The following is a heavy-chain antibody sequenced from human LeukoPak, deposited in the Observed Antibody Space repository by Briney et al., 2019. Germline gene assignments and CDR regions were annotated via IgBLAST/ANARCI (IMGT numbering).Heavy chain of an antibody. CDR1: GFTFSQYS. CDR2: LRYTGET. V-gene: IGHV3-48*01. D-gene: IGHD5-12*01. Sequence: GGSLRLSCAASGFTFSQYSINWVRQAPGKGLEWVSHLRYTGETFYADSVKGRFAISRDNVRNSLYLQMNSLRAEDTAMYYCARDAGNSGYGCDLWGQGTLVTVSS. J-gene: IGHJ5*02. CDR3: ARDAGNSGYGCDL.